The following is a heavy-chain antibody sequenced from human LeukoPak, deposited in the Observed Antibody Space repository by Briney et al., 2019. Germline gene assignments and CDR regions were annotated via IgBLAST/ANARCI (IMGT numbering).Heavy chain of an antibody. CDR2: IKSKTDGGTT. CDR3: TTLLESVLIPPVDY. Sequence: PGGSLRLSCAASGFTFSNAWMSWVRQAPGKGLEWVGRIKSKTDGGTTDYAAPVKGRFTMSRDDSKTTLYLQMNSLKTEDTAVYYCTTLLESVLIPPVDYWGQGTLVTVSS. D-gene: IGHD2-8*01. J-gene: IGHJ4*02. V-gene: IGHV3-15*01. CDR1: GFTFSNAW.